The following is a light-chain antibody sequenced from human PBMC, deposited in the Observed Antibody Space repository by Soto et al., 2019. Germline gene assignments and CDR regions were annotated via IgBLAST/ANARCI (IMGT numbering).Light chain of an antibody. Sequence: EIVMTQSPATLSVSPGESATLSCRASQPVGYNLAWYLQKPGQPPRLLIFRTSTRATGVPIRFSGSGSWADFTLTISSLQSEDFAVDYGHQYDNWPPKFGRGTNVE. CDR1: QPVGYN. CDR3: HQYDNWPPK. J-gene: IGKJ1*01. V-gene: IGKV3-15*01. CDR2: RTS.